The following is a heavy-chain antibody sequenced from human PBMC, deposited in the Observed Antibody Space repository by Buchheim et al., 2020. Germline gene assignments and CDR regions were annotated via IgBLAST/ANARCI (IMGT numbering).Heavy chain of an antibody. J-gene: IGHJ6*03. CDR1: GFTFSSYE. D-gene: IGHD2-2*03. CDR3: ARVDIGHYYYYYMDV. Sequence: EVQLVESGGGLVQPGGSLRFSCAASGFTFSSYEMNWVRQAPGKGLEWVSYISSSSSTIYYADSVKGRFTISRDNAKNSLYLQMNSLRAEDTAVYYCARVDIGHYYYYYMDVWGKGTT. CDR2: ISSSSSTI. V-gene: IGHV3-48*03.